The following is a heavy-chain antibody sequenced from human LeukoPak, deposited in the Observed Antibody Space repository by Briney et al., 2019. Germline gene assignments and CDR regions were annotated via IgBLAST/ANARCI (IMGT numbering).Heavy chain of an antibody. Sequence: GGSLRLSCAASGFTFISYAMSWVRQAAGKGLDWVSTISGSGGSTSYADSVKRRFTISRDNSKTTLYLQVNSLRAKDTAVYYYAMAVIDSGWTFDYWGQGTLVTVSS. CDR2: ISGSGGST. J-gene: IGHJ4*02. V-gene: IGHV3-23*01. D-gene: IGHD6-19*01. CDR3: AMAVIDSGWTFDY. CDR1: GFTFISYA.